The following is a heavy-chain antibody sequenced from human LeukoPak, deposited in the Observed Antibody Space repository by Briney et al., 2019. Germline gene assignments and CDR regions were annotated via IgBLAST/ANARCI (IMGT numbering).Heavy chain of an antibody. Sequence: GGALRLSCGASGFTFSICGMPWVRQAPGGGLEGVLDIKGCGIRKDYADSVKGRFTISRDNSRHTLYLQMNSLRADDTAVYYCAKRSGGPSPFDYWGQGTLVTVSS. J-gene: IGHJ4*02. V-gene: IGHV3-23*01. CDR2: IKGCGIRK. D-gene: IGHD3-3*01. CDR1: GFTFSICG. CDR3: AKRSGGPSPFDY.